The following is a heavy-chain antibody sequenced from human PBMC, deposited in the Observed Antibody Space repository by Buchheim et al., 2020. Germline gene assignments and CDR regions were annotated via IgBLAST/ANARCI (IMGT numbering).Heavy chain of an antibody. CDR2: IYASGST. CDR3: ARRYYHDSSGGFDP. V-gene: IGHV4-61*02. J-gene: IGHJ5*02. D-gene: IGHD3-22*01. CDR1: GGSISSGTYY. Sequence: QVQLQESGPGLVKPSQTLSLTCTVSGGSISSGTYYWSWIRQPAGKGLEWIGRIYASGSTNYNPPLKSRVTISVDTSKNQFSLMLTSVTAADTAVYYCARRYYHDSSGGFDPWGQGTL.